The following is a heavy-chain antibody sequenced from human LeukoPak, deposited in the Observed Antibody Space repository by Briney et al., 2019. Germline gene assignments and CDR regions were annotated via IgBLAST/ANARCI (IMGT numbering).Heavy chain of an antibody. D-gene: IGHD3-10*01. Sequence: SETLSLTCAVYGGSFSGYYWSWIRQPPGKGLEWIGEINHSGSTNYNPSLKSRVTISVDTSKNQFPLKLSSVTAADTAVYYCARVRGSSLWFTLGGFDPWGQGTLVTVSS. CDR2: INHSGST. V-gene: IGHV4-34*01. CDR1: GGSFSGYY. CDR3: ARVRGSSLWFTLGGFDP. J-gene: IGHJ5*02.